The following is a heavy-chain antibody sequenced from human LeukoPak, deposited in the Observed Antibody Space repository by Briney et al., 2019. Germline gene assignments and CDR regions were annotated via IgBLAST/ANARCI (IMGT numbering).Heavy chain of an antibody. CDR1: GYTFTIYY. D-gene: IGHD3-10*01. Sequence: ASVTVSCKASGYTFTIYYMHWVRQAPGQGLEWMGIINPSGGSTSYAQKFQGRVTTTRDTSTSTVYMELSSLRSEDTAVYYCAREVRLYGSGSSTSYYYYGMDVWGQGTTVTVSS. V-gene: IGHV1-46*01. CDR3: AREVRLYGSGSSTSYYYYGMDV. J-gene: IGHJ6*02. CDR2: INPSGGST.